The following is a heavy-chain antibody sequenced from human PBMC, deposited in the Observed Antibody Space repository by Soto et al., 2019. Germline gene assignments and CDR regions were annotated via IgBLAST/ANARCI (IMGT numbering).Heavy chain of an antibody. CDR3: ASHTFIAAAAPGRY. D-gene: IGHD6-13*01. CDR1: GGSISTSGYY. J-gene: IGHJ4*02. CDR2: FYYRGST. Sequence: LQLQESGPGLVNPSETLSLTCSVSGGSISTSGYYWGWIRQPPEMGLEWIGSFYYRGSTYYNPSPKSRGTTAVETSKNQFSLKVSDVTAADTAVYYCASHTFIAAAAPGRYWGQGTLVTVSS. V-gene: IGHV4-39*01.